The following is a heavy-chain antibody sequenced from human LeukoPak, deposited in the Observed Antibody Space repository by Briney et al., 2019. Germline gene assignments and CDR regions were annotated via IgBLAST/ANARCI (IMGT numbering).Heavy chain of an antibody. Sequence: GGSLRLSCAASGFTFSSYAMHWVRQAPGKGLEWVAVISYDGSNKYYADSVKGRFTISRDNSKNTLYLQMNSLRAEDTAVYYCARAVTTGSWYYYYMDVWGKGTTVTVSS. D-gene: IGHD4-11*01. CDR3: ARAVTTGSWYYYYMDV. V-gene: IGHV3-30*04. CDR1: GFTFSSYA. J-gene: IGHJ6*03. CDR2: ISYDGSNK.